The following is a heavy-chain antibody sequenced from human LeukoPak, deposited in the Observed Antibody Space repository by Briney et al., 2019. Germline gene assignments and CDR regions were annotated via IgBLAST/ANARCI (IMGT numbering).Heavy chain of an antibody. CDR3: ARGWAAHDY. J-gene: IGHJ4*02. CDR2: INLDGSEK. CDR1: GFSFSSYW. D-gene: IGHD2-15*01. V-gene: IGHV3-7*05. Sequence: PGGSLRLSCAASGFSFSSYWMSWVRQAPGIGLEWVANINLDGSEKYYLDSVKGRFTISRDNAKNSLYLQMNSLRAEDTAVYYCARGWAAHDYWGQGTLATVSS.